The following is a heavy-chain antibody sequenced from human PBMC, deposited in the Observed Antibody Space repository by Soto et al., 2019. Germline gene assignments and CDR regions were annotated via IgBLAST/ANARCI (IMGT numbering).Heavy chain of an antibody. V-gene: IGHV3-11*01. CDR1: GFTFSYYY. CDR2: ISGGGGSTI. Sequence: LRLSCAASGFTFSYYYMTWVRQAPGKGLEWLSYISGGGGSTIYYADSVEGRFTISRDNARNSVFLQMNSLRVDDTAVYYCARMRGYYDSSGYDYWGHGTLVTVSS. CDR3: ARMRGYYDSSGYDY. D-gene: IGHD3-22*01. J-gene: IGHJ4*01.